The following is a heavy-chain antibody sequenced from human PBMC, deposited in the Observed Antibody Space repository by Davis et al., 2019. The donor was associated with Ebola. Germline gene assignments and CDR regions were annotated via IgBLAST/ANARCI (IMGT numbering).Heavy chain of an antibody. Sequence: AASVKVSCKTSGYPFSGSYIYWVRQAPGQGLEWMGRINPNSGGTNYAQKFQGRVTMTRDTSISTAYMELSRLRSDDTAVYYCARVRPLAAAGMDVWGKGTTVTVSS. CDR2: INPNSGGT. CDR3: ARVRPLAAAGMDV. J-gene: IGHJ6*04. CDR1: GYPFSGSY. V-gene: IGHV1-2*06. D-gene: IGHD6-13*01.